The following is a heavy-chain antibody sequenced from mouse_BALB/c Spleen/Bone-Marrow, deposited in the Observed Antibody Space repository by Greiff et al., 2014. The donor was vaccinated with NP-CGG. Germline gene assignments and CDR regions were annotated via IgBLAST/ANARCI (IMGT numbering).Heavy chain of an antibody. Sequence: PGASVKISCKASGYTFTDYNMHWVKQXXXKXLXXIGYIYPYNGGTGYNQKFKSKATLTVDNSSSTAYMELRSLASEDSAVYYCARSYGNWYFDVWGAGTTVTVSS. V-gene: IGHV1S29*02. CDR2: IYPYNGGT. CDR1: GYTFTDYN. D-gene: IGHD2-10*02. CDR3: ARSYGNWYFDV. J-gene: IGHJ1*01.